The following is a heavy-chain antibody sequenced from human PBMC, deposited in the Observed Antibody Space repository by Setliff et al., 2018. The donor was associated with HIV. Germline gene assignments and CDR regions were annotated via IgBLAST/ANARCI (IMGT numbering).Heavy chain of an antibody. J-gene: IGHJ4*02. D-gene: IGHD4-4*01. CDR3: TRHSTDPWSLLDY. V-gene: IGHV1-18*01. CDR1: GYTFTSYD. CDR2: MSTYNGNT. Sequence: GASVKVSCKASGYTFTSYDISWVRQAPGQGLEWMGWMSTYNGNTNYAQKVQGRVTMTTDTSTSTAYMELRSLKTEDTAVYYCTRHSTDPWSLLDYWGQGTLVTVSS.